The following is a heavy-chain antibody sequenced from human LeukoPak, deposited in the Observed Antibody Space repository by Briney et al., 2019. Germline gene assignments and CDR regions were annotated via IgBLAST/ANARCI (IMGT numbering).Heavy chain of an antibody. V-gene: IGHV4-39*07. CDR3: ARTTSEMAYDY. J-gene: IGHJ4*02. CDR2: IYYSGST. CDR1: GGSISSSSYY. Sequence: SETLSLTCTVSGGSISSSSYYWGWLRQPPGKGLEWIGSIYYSGSTYYNPSLKSRVTISVDRSKNQFSLKLSSVTAADTAVYYCARTTSEMAYDYWGQGTLVTVSS. D-gene: IGHD5-24*01.